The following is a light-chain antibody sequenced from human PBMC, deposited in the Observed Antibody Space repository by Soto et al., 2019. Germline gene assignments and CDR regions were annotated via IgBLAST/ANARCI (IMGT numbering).Light chain of an antibody. CDR3: QQYDNYPYT. Sequence: DIQMTQSPSSLSASVGDRVTITCRASQGISNYVAWFQQKPGKAPKSLIFAASRLQSGVSSRFSGSGSGTDFTLTISSLTPEDFATYYCQQYDNYPYTFGQGTIVDIK. J-gene: IGKJ2*01. V-gene: IGKV1-16*01. CDR2: AAS. CDR1: QGISNY.